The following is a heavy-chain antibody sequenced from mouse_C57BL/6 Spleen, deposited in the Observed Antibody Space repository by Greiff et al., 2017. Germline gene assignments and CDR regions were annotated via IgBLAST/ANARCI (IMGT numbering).Heavy chain of an antibody. J-gene: IGHJ2*01. D-gene: IGHD1-1*01. CDR1: GYTFTSYT. V-gene: IGHV1-4*01. CDR3: ARDYYGSS. Sequence: VQGVESGAELARPGASVKMSCKASGYTFTSYTMHWVKQRPGQGLEWIGYINPSSGYTKYNQKFKDKATLTADKSSSTAYMQLSSLTSEDSAVYYCARDYYGSSWGQGTTLTVSS. CDR2: INPSSGYT.